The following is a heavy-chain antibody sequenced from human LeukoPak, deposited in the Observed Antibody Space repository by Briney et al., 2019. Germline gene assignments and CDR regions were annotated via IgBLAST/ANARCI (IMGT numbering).Heavy chain of an antibody. CDR1: GVTLTSAW. Sequence: GGPLRLSCAVSGVTLTSAWMSWFRQAPGKGLEWVGRIKGKPAAGAPAYVASVKGRFTISRDDSKNTLFLQMYSRKTEDTAVYYCLTGDYDFWSGFYSPNHYFDYWGQGTLVTVSS. D-gene: IGHD3-3*01. J-gene: IGHJ4*02. CDR2: IKGKPAAGAP. CDR3: LTGDYDFWSGFYSPNHYFDY. V-gene: IGHV3-15*01.